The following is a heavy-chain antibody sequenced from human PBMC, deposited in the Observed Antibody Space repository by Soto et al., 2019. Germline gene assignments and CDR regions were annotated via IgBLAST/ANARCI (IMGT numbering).Heavy chain of an antibody. CDR2: ISYDGSNK. CDR3: AKDEGGSSSETSLTFDY. CDR1: GFTFSSYG. V-gene: IGHV3-30*18. J-gene: IGHJ4*02. D-gene: IGHD6-13*01. Sequence: QVQLVESGGGVVQPGRSLRLSCAASGFTFSSYGMHWVRQAPGKGLEWVAVISYDGSNKYYADSVKGRFTISRDNSKKTLYLQMNSLRAEDTAVYYCAKDEGGSSSETSLTFDYWGQGTLVTVSS.